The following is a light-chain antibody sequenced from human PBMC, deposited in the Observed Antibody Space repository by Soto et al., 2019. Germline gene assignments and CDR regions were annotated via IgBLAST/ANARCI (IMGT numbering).Light chain of an antibody. J-gene: IGLJ2*01. V-gene: IGLV2-14*01. CDR2: DVT. Sequence: QSVLTQPPSVSGSPGQSITISCTGTSSDIGGYNRVSWYQQHPGKAPELMIYDVTNRPSGVSNRFSGSKSGNTASLTISGLQAEDEADYYCSSYTTSSMGFGGGTKLTVL. CDR1: SSDIGGYNR. CDR3: SSYTTSSMG.